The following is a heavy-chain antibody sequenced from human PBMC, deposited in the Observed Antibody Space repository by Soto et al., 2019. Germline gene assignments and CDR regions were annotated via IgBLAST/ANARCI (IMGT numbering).Heavy chain of an antibody. D-gene: IGHD6-19*01. CDR3: ARDSLQWLVV. Sequence: QVQLMQSGAEVKKPGASVKVSCKASGYTFTSYYMHWVRQAPGQGLEWMGIINPSGGSTSYAQKCQGRVTMTRYTSTSTVYMELSSLRSEDTAVYYCARDSLQWLVVWGQGTTVTVSS. CDR2: INPSGGST. J-gene: IGHJ6*02. V-gene: IGHV1-46*01. CDR1: GYTFTSYY.